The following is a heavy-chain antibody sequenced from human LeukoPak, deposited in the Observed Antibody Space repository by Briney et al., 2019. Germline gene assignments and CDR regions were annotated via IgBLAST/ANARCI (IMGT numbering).Heavy chain of an antibody. V-gene: IGHV3-23*01. D-gene: IGHD6-13*01. CDR2: ISGGGVTT. Sequence: GGSLRLAWAASGFTFSSFAMTWVRQAPGKGLEWVSSISGGGVTTYYADSVKGRFTISRDNSKNTLYLQMNSLRAEDTAVYYCARDLYTSSWPRADYWGQGTLVTVSS. J-gene: IGHJ4*02. CDR3: ARDLYTSSWPRADY. CDR1: GFTFSSFA.